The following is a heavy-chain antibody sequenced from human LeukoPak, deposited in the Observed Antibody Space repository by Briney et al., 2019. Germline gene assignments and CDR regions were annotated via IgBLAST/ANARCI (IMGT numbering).Heavy chain of an antibody. J-gene: IGHJ4*02. Sequence: GGSLRLSCAASGFTFSSYAMSWVRQAPGKGLEWVSAISGSGGGTYYADSVKGRFTISRDNSKNTLFLQVNNLRPEDTAVYFCAKDLSQYDSSGYRYFDYWGQGSLVTVSS. CDR2: ISGSGGGT. D-gene: IGHD3-22*01. CDR3: AKDLSQYDSSGYRYFDY. V-gene: IGHV3-23*01. CDR1: GFTFSSYA.